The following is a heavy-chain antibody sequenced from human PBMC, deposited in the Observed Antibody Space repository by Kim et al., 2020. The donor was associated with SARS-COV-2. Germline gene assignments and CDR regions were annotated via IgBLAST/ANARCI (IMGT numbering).Heavy chain of an antibody. D-gene: IGHD1-26*01. CDR3: GCRGWSALLRVYYCLYD. V-gene: IGHV3-30-3*01. Sequence: GGSLRLSCAGSEFTVSMYSMRWVRQAPGKGLEWVAVISCDGSTNYSASAVESLIIISSNTSNKSLFQMINIRTDDNTALYCWGCRGWSALLRVYYCLYD. J-gene: IGHJ6*03. CDR2: ISCDGSTN. CDR1: EFTVSMYS.